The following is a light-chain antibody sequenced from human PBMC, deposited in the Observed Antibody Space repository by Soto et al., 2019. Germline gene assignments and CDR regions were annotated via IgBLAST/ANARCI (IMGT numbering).Light chain of an antibody. CDR1: QSVSSY. V-gene: IGKV3-11*01. CDR3: QVRTNWSIA. CDR2: DAS. J-gene: IGKJ5*01. Sequence: EFVLTQSPATLSLSPGERATLSCRASQSVSSYLAWYQKKPGQAPRLLIYDASNRATGIPARFSGSGSGTDFNLTINKLEPEDFAVYECQVRTNWSIAFGRGTRLEIK.